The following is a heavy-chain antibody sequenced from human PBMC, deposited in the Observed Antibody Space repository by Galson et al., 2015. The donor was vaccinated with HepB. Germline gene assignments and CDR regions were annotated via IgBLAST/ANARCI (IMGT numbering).Heavy chain of an antibody. CDR3: AKFRGMDIGEYHFDH. CDR1: GFTFSTFA. J-gene: IGHJ4*02. V-gene: IGHV3-23*05. D-gene: IGHD2-2*03. CDR2: LHNDGVTT. Sequence: SLRLSCAASGFTFSTFAMGWVRQAPGKGLEWVSTLHNDGVTTHIADSVRGRFTISRDNSKNTLFLQMNSLGVEDTALYYCAKFRGMDIGEYHFDHWGQGTLSPSPQ.